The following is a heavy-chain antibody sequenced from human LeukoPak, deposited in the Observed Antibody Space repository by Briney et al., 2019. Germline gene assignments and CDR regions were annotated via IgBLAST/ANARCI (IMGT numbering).Heavy chain of an antibody. Sequence: SETLSLTCTVSGGSISSSSYYWGWIRQPPGRGLEWIGSIYYSGSTYYNPSLKSRVTISVDTSKNQFSLKLSSVTAADTALYYCAKEQLEDDINWFDPWGQGTLVTVSS. J-gene: IGHJ5*02. CDR2: IYYSGST. CDR1: GGSISSSSYY. CDR3: AKEQLEDDINWFDP. D-gene: IGHD3-9*01. V-gene: IGHV4-39*02.